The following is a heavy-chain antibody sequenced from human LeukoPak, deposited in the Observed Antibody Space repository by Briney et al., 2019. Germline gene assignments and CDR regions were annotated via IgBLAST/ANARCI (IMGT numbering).Heavy chain of an antibody. CDR1: GFTFSTFA. D-gene: IGHD1/OR15-1a*01. CDR3: ARVNSNNFDY. J-gene: IGHJ4*02. CDR2: ISYDGNNE. V-gene: IGHV3-30-3*01. Sequence: PGGSLRLSCAASGFTFSTFAMHWVHQAPGKGLEWVAVISYDGNNEYNADSVKGRFTISRDNSKNTLYLQMNSLRVEDTAVYYCARVNSNNFDYWGQGTLVTVSS.